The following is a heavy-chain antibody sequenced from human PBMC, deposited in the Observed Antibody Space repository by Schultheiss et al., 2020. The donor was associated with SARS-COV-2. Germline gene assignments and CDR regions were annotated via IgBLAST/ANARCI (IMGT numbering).Heavy chain of an antibody. D-gene: IGHD6-6*01. V-gene: IGHV4-61*10. CDR2: IYYSGST. Sequence: SETLSLTCTVSGGSISSGYYWSWIRQPAGKGLEWIGYIYYSGSTNYNPSLKSRVTISVDTSKNQFSLKLSSVTAADTAVYYCAREEQLVQTLNYWGQGTLVTVSS. J-gene: IGHJ4*02. CDR3: AREEQLVQTLNY. CDR1: GGSISSGYY.